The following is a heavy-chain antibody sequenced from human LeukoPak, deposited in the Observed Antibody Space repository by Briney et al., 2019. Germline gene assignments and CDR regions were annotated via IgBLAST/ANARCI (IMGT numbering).Heavy chain of an antibody. V-gene: IGHV3-66*01. J-gene: IGHJ4*02. CDR2: IYSGGST. Sequence: GGSLRLSCAASGFTVSSNYMSWVRQAPGKGLEWVSVIYSGGSTYYADSVKGRFTISRDNSKNTLYLQMNSLRAEDTAVYYCARGQRDIAAAVRTYYFDYWGQGTLVTVSS. CDR3: ARGQRDIAAAVRTYYFDY. CDR1: GFTVSSNY. D-gene: IGHD6-13*01.